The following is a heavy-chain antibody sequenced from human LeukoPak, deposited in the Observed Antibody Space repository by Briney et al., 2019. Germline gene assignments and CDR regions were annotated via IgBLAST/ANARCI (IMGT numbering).Heavy chain of an antibody. Sequence: GASVKVSCKASGYTFTGYYMHWVRQAPGQGLEWMGWINPNSGGTNYAQKFQGRVTMTRDTSISTAYMELSRLRSDDTAVYYCAGLDWNVAISALDAFDFWGQGTMVTVSS. J-gene: IGHJ3*01. CDR2: INPNSGGT. CDR3: AGLDWNVAISALDAFDF. V-gene: IGHV1-2*02. CDR1: GYTFTGYY. D-gene: IGHD1-1*01.